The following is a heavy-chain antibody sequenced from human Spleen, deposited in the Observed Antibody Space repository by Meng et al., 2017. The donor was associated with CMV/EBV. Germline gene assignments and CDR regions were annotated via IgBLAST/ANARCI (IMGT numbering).Heavy chain of an antibody. CDR1: GGSFSDYS. Sequence: SETLSLTCAVYGGSFSDYSWTWIRQPPGKGLEWIGQINHRGGTTYNPSLKSRVTISVDTSKNQFSLKLSSVTAADTAVYYCARGSKTIFGVVIDYGMDVWGQGTTVTVSS. CDR3: ARGSKTIFGVVIDYGMDV. J-gene: IGHJ6*02. CDR2: INHRGGT. D-gene: IGHD3-3*01. V-gene: IGHV4-34*01.